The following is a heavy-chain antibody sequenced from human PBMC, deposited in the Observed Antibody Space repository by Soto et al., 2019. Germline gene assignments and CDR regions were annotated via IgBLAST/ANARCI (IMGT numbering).Heavy chain of an antibody. J-gene: IGHJ1*01. CDR3: ARLGAFYQAMXS. V-gene: IGHV4-39*01. Sequence: PSETLSLTCTVSGGSISSSTYYWGWMRQPPGKGLEWIASFFIGGNTYYNPSLKSRVTISVDTSKNQFSLKLSSVTAADTAVYFCARLGAFYQAMXSWGQGTLVTVSS. CDR2: FFIGGNT. CDR1: GGSISSSTYY. D-gene: IGHD2-2*01.